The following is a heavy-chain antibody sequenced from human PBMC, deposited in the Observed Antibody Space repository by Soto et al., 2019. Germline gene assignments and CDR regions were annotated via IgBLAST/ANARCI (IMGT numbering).Heavy chain of an antibody. D-gene: IGHD3-22*01. CDR2: ISAYNGNT. CDR3: ARDTYYYDSSAYYGMDV. V-gene: IGHV1-18*04. CDR1: GYTFTSYG. J-gene: IGHJ6*02. Sequence: GASVKVSCKASGYTFTSYGISWARQAPGQGLEWMGWISAYNGNTNYAQKLQGRVTMTTDTSTSTAYMELRSLRSGDTPVYYCARDTYYYDSSAYYGMDVWGQGTTVTVSS.